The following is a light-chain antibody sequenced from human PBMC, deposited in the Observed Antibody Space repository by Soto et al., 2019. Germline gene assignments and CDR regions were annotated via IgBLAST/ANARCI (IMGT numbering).Light chain of an antibody. J-gene: IGLJ2*01. CDR1: SRDVGIYNY. V-gene: IGLV2-11*01. CDR3: CSYAGNYTLL. CDR2: DVT. Sequence: QSALTQPRSVSGSPGQSVTDSCTGTSRDVGIYNYVSWYQQRPGTAPKVMIYDVTKRPSGVPDRFSGSKSANTASLTISGLQADDEADYYCCSYAGNYTLLFGGGTELTVL.